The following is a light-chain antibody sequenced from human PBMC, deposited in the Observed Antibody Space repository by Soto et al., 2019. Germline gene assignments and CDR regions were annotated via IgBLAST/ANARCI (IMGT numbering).Light chain of an antibody. J-gene: IGLJ3*02. CDR3: AAWDDSLNGWV. CDR1: SSNIGSDA. Sequence: QSVLTQPPSASGTPGQRVTISCSGSSSNIGSDAVNWYQQLPGTAPKLLICDNNERPSGVPDRFSGSKSGTSASLAIGGLRSDDEADYFCAAWDDSLNGWVFGGGTKVTVL. CDR2: DNN. V-gene: IGLV1-44*01.